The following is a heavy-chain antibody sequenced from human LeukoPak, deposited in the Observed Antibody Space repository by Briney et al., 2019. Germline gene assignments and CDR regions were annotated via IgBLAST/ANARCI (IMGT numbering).Heavy chain of an antibody. J-gene: IGHJ4*02. CDR2: INHSGST. CDR3: ARDYYYDSSGYYWRYFDY. Sequence: SETLSLTCAVYGGSFSGYYWSWIRQPPGKGLEWIGEINHSGSTNYNPSLKSRVTISVDTSKNQFSLKLSSVTAADTAVYYCARDYYYDSSGYYWRYFDYWGQGTLVTVSS. V-gene: IGHV4-34*01. D-gene: IGHD3-22*01. CDR1: GGSFSGYY.